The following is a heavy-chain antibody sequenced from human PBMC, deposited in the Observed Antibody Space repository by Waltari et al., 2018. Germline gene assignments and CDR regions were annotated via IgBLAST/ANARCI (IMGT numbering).Heavy chain of an antibody. CDR3: ARDRRYGRPNYYYMDV. D-gene: IGHD3-10*01. J-gene: IGHJ6*03. Sequence: VKTHTNISRDNAKNSLYLQMNSLRAEDTAVYYCARDRRYGRPNYYYMDVWGKGTTVTVSS. V-gene: IGHV3-11*06.